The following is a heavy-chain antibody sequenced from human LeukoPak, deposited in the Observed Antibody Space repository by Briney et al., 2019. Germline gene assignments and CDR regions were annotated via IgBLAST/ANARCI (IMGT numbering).Heavy chain of an antibody. V-gene: IGHV4-39*07. D-gene: IGHD6-13*01. J-gene: IGHJ1*01. CDR2: IYYSGST. CDR3: ARGLALAYFQH. Sequence: SETLSLTCTVSGGSISSSSYYWGWIRQPPGKGLEWIGSIYYSGSTYYNPSLKSRVTISVDTSKNQFSLKLSSVTAADTAVYYCARGLALAYFQHWGQGTLVTVSS. CDR1: GGSISSSSYY.